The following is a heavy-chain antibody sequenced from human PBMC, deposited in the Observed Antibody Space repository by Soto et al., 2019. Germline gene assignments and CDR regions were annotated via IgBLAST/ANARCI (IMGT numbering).Heavy chain of an antibody. V-gene: IGHV1-18*01. CDR1: GYTFTSYG. J-gene: IGHJ4*02. Sequence: QVQLVQSGAEVKKPGASVKVSCKASGYTFTSYGISWVRQAPGQGLEWMGWISAYDGNTNYAQKLQGRVTMTTDTSTSTAYMELRSLISDDTAVYYYERESLGGGYGYYFDYWGQGTLVTVSS. CDR3: ERESLGGGYGYYFDY. D-gene: IGHD5-18*01. CDR2: ISAYDGNT.